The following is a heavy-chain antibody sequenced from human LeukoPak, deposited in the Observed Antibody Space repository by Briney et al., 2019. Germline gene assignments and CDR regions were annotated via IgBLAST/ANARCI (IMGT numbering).Heavy chain of an antibody. V-gene: IGHV3-30*07. J-gene: IGHJ4*02. CDR1: GFTFSSYA. CDR3: AKWGAPYYYDSSGYYLDY. D-gene: IGHD3-22*01. CDR2: ISYDGSNK. Sequence: PGGSLRLSCAASGFTFSSYAMHWVRQAPGKGLEWVAVISYDGSNKYYADSVKGRFTISRDNSKNTLYLQMNSLRAEDTAVYYCAKWGAPYYYDSSGYYLDYWGQGTLVTVSS.